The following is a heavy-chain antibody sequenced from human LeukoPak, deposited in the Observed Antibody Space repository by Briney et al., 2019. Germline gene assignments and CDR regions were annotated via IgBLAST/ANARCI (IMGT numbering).Heavy chain of an antibody. J-gene: IGHJ4*02. CDR3: ARAWSSGWTPSYFDY. Sequence: PSETLSLTCTVSGGSISSRSYYWDWIRQPPGKGLEWIGNLFDSGNTHYNPSLRSRLTMSVDTSKNQFSLKLSSVTAADTAVYYCARAWSSGWTPSYFDYWGQGTLVTVSS. CDR1: GGSISSRSYY. CDR2: LFDSGNT. V-gene: IGHV4-39*07. D-gene: IGHD6-19*01.